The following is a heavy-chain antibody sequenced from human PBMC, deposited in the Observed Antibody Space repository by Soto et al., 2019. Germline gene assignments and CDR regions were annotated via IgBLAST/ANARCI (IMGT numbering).Heavy chain of an antibody. Sequence: SQTLSLTCAISGDSVSSNSAAWNWIRQSPSRGLEWLGRTYYRSKWYNDYAVSVKSRITINPDTPKNQFSLQLNSVTPEDTAVYYCARDWVVYYDSSGTNPYYYYGMDVWGQGTTVTVSS. CDR2: TYYRSKWYN. D-gene: IGHD3-22*01. V-gene: IGHV6-1*01. CDR3: ARDWVVYYDSSGTNPYYYYGMDV. CDR1: GDSVSSNSAA. J-gene: IGHJ6*02.